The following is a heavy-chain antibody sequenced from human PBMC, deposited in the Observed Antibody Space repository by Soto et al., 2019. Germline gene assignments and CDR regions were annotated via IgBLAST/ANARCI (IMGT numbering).Heavy chain of an antibody. CDR2: IYSGGST. V-gene: IGHV3-53*01. J-gene: IGHJ4*02. D-gene: IGHD3-22*01. CDR3: AREVVTTKWYFDS. Sequence: EVQLVESGGGLIQPGGSLRLSCAASGFTVSSNYMSWVRQAPGKGLEWVSVIYSGGSTYYADSVKGRFTISRDNSKNTLYLQMNSLRAEDTAVYYCAREVVTTKWYFDSWGQGIVVTVSA. CDR1: GFTVSSNY.